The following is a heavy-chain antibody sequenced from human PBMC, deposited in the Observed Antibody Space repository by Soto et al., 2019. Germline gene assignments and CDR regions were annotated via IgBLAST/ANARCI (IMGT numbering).Heavy chain of an antibody. J-gene: IGHJ4*02. CDR1: GGSLNNYY. CDR2: IYTVGST. D-gene: IGHD3-16*01. CDR3: ARSPLTHSYAQFDS. Sequence: SETLSLTCTVSGGSLNNYYWSWIRQPAGKGLEWIGRIYTVGSTNYNPSLKSRVTMSIDTSKNQFSLRPTSVTAADTAVYYCARSPLTHSYAQFDSWGQGSLVTVS. V-gene: IGHV4-4*07.